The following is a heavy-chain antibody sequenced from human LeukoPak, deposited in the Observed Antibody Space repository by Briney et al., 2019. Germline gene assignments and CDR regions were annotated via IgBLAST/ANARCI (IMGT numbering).Heavy chain of an antibody. CDR3: RIDSWEVRGY. CDR1: GFTFSTYW. D-gene: IGHD1-26*01. V-gene: IGHV3-7*01. J-gene: IGHJ4*02. Sequence: GGSLRLSCAASGFTFSTYWMSWVRQAPGMGLEWVGNIKQDGSEKYYVDSVKGRFTISRDNAKNSLSLQMNSLRAEDTGVYYCRIDSWEVRGYWGQGTLVTVSS. CDR2: IKQDGSEK.